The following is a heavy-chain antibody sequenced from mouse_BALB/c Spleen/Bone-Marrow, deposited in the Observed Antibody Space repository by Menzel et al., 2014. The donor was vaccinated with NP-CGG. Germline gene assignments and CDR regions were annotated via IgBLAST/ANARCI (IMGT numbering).Heavy chain of an antibody. V-gene: IGHV1-80*01. D-gene: IGHD3-1*01. CDR3: ARVGFSFDY. Sequence: QVHVKQSGAELVRPGSSVKISCKASGYAFSTYWMNWVKQRPGQGLEWIGQIYPGDGDTNYNEKFKGKATLTADKPSSTASIQLSSLTSEDFAVYFCARVGFSFDYWGQGTTLTVSS. J-gene: IGHJ2*01. CDR2: IYPGDGDT. CDR1: GYAFSTYW.